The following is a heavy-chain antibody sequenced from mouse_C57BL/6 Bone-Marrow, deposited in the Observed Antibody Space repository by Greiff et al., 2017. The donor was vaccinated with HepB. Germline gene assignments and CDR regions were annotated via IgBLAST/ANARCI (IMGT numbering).Heavy chain of an antibody. J-gene: IGHJ4*01. CDR3: ATDYGSRTGAMDY. CDR2: INPNNGGT. D-gene: IGHD1-1*01. Sequence: EVQLQQSGPELVKPGASVKISCKASGYTFTDYYMNWVKQSHGKSLEWIGDINPNNGGTSYNQKFKGKATLTVDKSSSTAYMELRSLPSEDSAVYYCATDYGSRTGAMDYWGQGTSVTVSS. V-gene: IGHV1-26*01. CDR1: GYTFTDYY.